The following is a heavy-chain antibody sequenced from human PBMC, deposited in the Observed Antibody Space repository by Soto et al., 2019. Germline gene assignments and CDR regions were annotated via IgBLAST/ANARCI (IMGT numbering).Heavy chain of an antibody. V-gene: IGHV6-1*01. D-gene: IGHD1-1*01. Sequence: SQTLSLTCAISEDSVSSNSAAWNWIRQSPSRGLEWLGRTYYRSKWYNDYAVSVKSRITINPDTSKNQFSLQLNSVTPEDTAVYYCARGFWNPREHWFDPWGQGTLVTVSS. CDR1: EDSVSSNSAA. CDR2: TYYRSKWYN. J-gene: IGHJ5*02. CDR3: ARGFWNPREHWFDP.